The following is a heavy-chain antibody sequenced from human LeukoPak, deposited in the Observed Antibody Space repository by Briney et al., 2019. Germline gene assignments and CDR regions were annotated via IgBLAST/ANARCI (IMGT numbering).Heavy chain of an antibody. J-gene: IGHJ4*02. Sequence: SETLSLTCTVSGGSISSYYWSWIRQPPGKGLEWIGYIYYSGSTNYNPSLKSRVTISVDTSKNQFSLKLSSVTAADTAVYYCARHAPPRDGYISFDYWGQGTLVTVPS. CDR3: ARHAPPRDGYISFDY. CDR1: GGSISSYY. D-gene: IGHD5-24*01. CDR2: IYYSGST. V-gene: IGHV4-59*08.